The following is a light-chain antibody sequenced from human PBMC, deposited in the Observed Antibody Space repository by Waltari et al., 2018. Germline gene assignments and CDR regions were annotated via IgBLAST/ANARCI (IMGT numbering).Light chain of an antibody. CDR3: GSWDSSLGIGV. CDR2: EDN. V-gene: IGLV1-51*01. J-gene: IGLJ3*02. Sequence: QSVLTQAPSVSAAPGQTVTISCSGTTPNIGNTYVSRYQQLPGAAPKIVIYEDNRRPSGIPDRFSGSKSGASATLGITGLQTGDEADYYCGSWDSSLGIGVLGGGTRLTVL. CDR1: TPNIGNTY.